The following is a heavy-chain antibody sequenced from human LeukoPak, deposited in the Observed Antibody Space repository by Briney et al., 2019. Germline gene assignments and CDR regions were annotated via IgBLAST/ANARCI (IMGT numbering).Heavy chain of an antibody. CDR1: GFTFSSYW. D-gene: IGHD2-8*01. V-gene: IGHV3-7*01. Sequence: GGSLRLSCAASGFTFSSYWMTWVRQAPGKGLGWVANIKQDGSEKYYVDSVKGRFTISRDNAKNSLSLHMNSLRAEDTAVYYCARDRGECTNGVCYYHDFDYWGQGTLVTVSS. CDR3: ARDRGECTNGVCYYHDFDY. CDR2: IKQDGSEK. J-gene: IGHJ4*02.